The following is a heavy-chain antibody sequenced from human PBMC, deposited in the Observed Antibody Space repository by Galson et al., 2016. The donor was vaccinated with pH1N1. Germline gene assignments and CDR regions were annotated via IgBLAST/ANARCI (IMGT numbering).Heavy chain of an antibody. CDR3: AHSLYGDYVGWFDP. V-gene: IGHV2-5*01. J-gene: IGHJ5*02. Sequence: PALVKPTQTLTLTCTFSGFSLSTSGVGVGWIRQPPGKALEWLALIYWNDDKRYSPSLKSRLTITKDTPKNQVVLTMTNMDPVDTATYYCAHSLYGDYVGWFDPWGQGTLVTVSS. D-gene: IGHD4-17*01. CDR2: IYWNDDK. CDR1: GFSLSTSGVG.